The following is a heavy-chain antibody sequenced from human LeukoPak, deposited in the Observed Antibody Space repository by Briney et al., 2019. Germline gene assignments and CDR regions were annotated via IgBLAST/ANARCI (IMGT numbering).Heavy chain of an antibody. CDR3: ARDLDYGGNSNFDD. J-gene: IGHJ4*02. Sequence: PGGSLRLSCAASGFTFNTYWMHWGRQAPGKGLGWVSRINSDGRRTTYADSLKGRFTISRDNAKNTLYLQMNSLRAEDTAVYYCARDLDYGGNSNFDDWGQGTLVTVSS. CDR1: GFTFNTYW. CDR2: INSDGRRT. D-gene: IGHD4-23*01. V-gene: IGHV3-74*01.